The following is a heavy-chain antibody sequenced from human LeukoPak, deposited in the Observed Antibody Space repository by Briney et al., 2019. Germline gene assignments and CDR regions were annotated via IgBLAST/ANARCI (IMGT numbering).Heavy chain of an antibody. CDR2: INPNSGGT. CDR3: ARDLVYCYADSCYYNWFDP. J-gene: IGHJ5*02. D-gene: IGHD2-15*01. CDR1: GYTFTGYY. V-gene: IGHV1-2*02. Sequence: ASVKVSCKASGYTFTGYYLHWVRQAPGQGLEWMGWINPNSGGTNSAQKFQGRVAMTRDTSISTAYMELSRLRSDDTAVYYCARDLVYCYADSCYYNWFDPWGQGTLVTVSS.